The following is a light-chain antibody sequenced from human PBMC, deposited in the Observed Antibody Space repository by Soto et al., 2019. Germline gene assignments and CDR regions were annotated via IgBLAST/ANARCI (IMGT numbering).Light chain of an antibody. CDR2: LGS. CDR3: MQVLKTVT. V-gene: IGKV2-28*01. J-gene: IGKJ5*01. Sequence: DIVMTQSPLSLPVTPGEPASISCRSSQSLLHSNGYNYLEWYLQKPGQSPQLLIYLGSNRASGXPXXFSGSGSGTDVTLKISRVEGEDVGVYYCMQVLKTVTFGQGTRLEVK. CDR1: QSLLHSNGYNY.